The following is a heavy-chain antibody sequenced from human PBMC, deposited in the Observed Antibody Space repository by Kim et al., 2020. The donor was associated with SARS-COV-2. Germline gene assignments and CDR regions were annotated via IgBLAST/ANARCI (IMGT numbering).Heavy chain of an antibody. CDR3: ARGSPRYVGYYDSSGRQPRYYFDY. J-gene: IGHJ4*02. CDR2: INHSGST. Sequence: SETLSLTCAVYGGSFSGYYWSWIRQPPGKGLEWIGEINHSGSTNYNPSLKSRVTISVDTSKNQFSLKLSSVTAADTAVYYCARGSPRYVGYYDSSGRQPRYYFDYWGRGTLVTVSS. V-gene: IGHV4-34*01. D-gene: IGHD3-22*01. CDR1: GGSFSGYY.